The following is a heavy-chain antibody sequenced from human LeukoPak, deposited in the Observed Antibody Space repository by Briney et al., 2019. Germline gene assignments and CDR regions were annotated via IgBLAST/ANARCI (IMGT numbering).Heavy chain of an antibody. D-gene: IGHD1-14*01. CDR2: IWYDGSNK. CDR1: GFTFSSYG. Sequence: PGRSLRLSCAAAGFTFSSYGMHWVRQAPGKGLEWVAVIWYDGSNKYYADSVKGRFTISRDNSKNTLYLQMSSLRAEDTAVYYCVKPQPGGGFDYWGQGTLVTVSS. V-gene: IGHV3-33*06. J-gene: IGHJ4*02. CDR3: VKPQPGGGFDY.